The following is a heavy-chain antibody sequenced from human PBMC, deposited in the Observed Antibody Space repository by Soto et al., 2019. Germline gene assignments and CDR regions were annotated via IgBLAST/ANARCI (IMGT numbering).Heavy chain of an antibody. V-gene: IGHV3-33*01. J-gene: IGHJ4*02. CDR2: IWYDGRNK. Sequence: QVQLAESGGGVVQPGRSLRLSCAASGFIFSNYGMHWVRQAPGQGLEWVAVIWYDGRNKYYADSVKGRFTISRDNFNNTLYLQMNSLRAEDLAVYYCAREKGNTLDYWGQGTLVTVSS. CDR3: AREKGNTLDY. CDR1: GFIFSNYG.